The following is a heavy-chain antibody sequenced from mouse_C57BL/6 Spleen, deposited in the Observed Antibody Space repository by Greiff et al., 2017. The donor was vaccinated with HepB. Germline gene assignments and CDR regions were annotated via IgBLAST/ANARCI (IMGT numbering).Heavy chain of an antibody. V-gene: IGHV1-72*01. D-gene: IGHD1-1*01. CDR3: ARGRNYGTWYFDV. CDR1: GYTFTNYW. Sequence: VQLQQSGAELVKPGASVKLSCKASGYTFTNYWMHWVKQRPGRGLEWIGRIDPNSGGTKYNEKFKNKATLTVDKSSSTAYMQLSSLTSEDSTVYYCARGRNYGTWYFDVWGTGTTVTVSS. J-gene: IGHJ1*03. CDR2: IDPNSGGT.